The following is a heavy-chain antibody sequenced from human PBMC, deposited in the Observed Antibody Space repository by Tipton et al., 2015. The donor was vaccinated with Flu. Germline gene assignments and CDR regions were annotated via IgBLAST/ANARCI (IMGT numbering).Heavy chain of an antibody. Sequence: QVQLVQSGAEVKKPGASVKVSCKASGYTFTSYGISGVRQAPGQGHEWMGWISSYNGNTNYAQKLQGRVTMTTDTSTSTGYMEVRSLSSDDTAVYYCASDSTVVYGMDVWGQGTTVTVSS. CDR1: GYTFTSYG. J-gene: IGHJ6*02. V-gene: IGHV1-18*01. CDR2: ISSYNGNT. CDR3: ASDSTVVYGMDV. D-gene: IGHD1-14*01.